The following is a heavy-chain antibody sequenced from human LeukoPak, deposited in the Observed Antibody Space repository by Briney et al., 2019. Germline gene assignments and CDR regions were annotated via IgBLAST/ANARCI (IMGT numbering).Heavy chain of an antibody. J-gene: IGHJ4*02. Sequence: ASVKVSCMASGYTFTSYYMHWVRQAPGQGLEWMGIINPSGGSTSYAQKFQGRVTVTRDTSTSTVYMELSSLRSEDTAVYYCAREWELPDEHFDYWGQGTLVTVSS. V-gene: IGHV1-46*01. CDR1: GYTFTSYY. CDR3: AREWELPDEHFDY. D-gene: IGHD1-26*01. CDR2: INPSGGST.